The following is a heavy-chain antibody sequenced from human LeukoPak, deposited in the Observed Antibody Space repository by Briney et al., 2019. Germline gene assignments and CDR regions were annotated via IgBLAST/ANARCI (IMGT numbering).Heavy chain of an antibody. D-gene: IGHD6-13*01. J-gene: IGHJ4*02. CDR2: IKQDGSDK. Sequence: PGGSLRLSCAASGFTFSSYWMTWVRQAPGKGLEWVANIKQDGSDKYYVDSVEGRFTISRDNAKNSLYLQMNSLRADDTALYYCARQYSSSWYALGYLDYWGQRTLVTVSS. CDR1: GFTFSSYW. CDR3: ARQYSSSWYALGYLDY. V-gene: IGHV3-7*01.